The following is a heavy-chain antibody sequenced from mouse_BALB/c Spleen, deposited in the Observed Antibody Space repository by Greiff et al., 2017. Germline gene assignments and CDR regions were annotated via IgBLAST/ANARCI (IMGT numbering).Heavy chain of an antibody. J-gene: IGHJ3*01. V-gene: IGHV5-17*02. CDR3: ASYDYDDEFAY. CDR2: ISSGSSTI. Sequence: EVQGVESGGGLVQPGGSRKLSCAASGFTFSSFGMHWVRQAPEKGLEWVAYISSGSSTIYYADTVKGRFTISRDNPKNTLFLQMTSLRSEDTAMYYCASYDYDDEFAYWGQGTLVTVSA. D-gene: IGHD2-4*01. CDR1: GFTFSSFG.